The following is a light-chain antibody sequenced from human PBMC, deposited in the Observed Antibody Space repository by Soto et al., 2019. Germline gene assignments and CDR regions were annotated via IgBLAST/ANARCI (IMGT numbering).Light chain of an antibody. CDR2: EVT. Sequence: QSVLTQPASVSGSPGQSITISCTGTSSDVGGYNLVSWYQQHPGKAPKLIIYEVTKWPSGVSVRFSGSKSGNTASLTISGLQAEDEADYYCCSYAGSRSWVFGGGTQLTVL. CDR1: SSDVGGYNL. J-gene: IGLJ3*02. CDR3: CSYAGSRSWV. V-gene: IGLV2-23*02.